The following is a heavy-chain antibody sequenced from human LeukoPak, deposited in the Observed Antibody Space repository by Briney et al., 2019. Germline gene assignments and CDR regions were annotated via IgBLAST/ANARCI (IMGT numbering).Heavy chain of an antibody. D-gene: IGHD2-15*01. CDR2: IYYSGST. CDR3: AVCSGGSCYSGRPFNY. V-gene: IGHV4-39*07. CDR1: GGSISSGGYY. J-gene: IGHJ4*02. Sequence: SETLSLTCTVSGGSISSGGYYWSWVRQPPGKGLEWIGSIYYSGSTYYNPSLKSRVTISVDTSKNQFSLKLGSVTAADTAVHYCAVCSGGSCYSGRPFNYWGQGTLVTVSS.